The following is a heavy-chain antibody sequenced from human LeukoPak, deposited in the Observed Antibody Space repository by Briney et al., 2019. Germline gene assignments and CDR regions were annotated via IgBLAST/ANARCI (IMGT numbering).Heavy chain of an antibody. Sequence: GGSLRLSCSASGFTFGSYAMHWVRQAPGKGLEYVSAISSNGGSTYYADSVKGRFTISRDNSKNTLYLQMSSLRAEDTAVYYCVKPLNSSSWYLFDYWGQGTLVTVSS. CDR2: ISSNGGST. D-gene: IGHD6-13*01. CDR3: VKPLNSSSWYLFDY. J-gene: IGHJ4*02. V-gene: IGHV3-64D*06. CDR1: GFTFGSYA.